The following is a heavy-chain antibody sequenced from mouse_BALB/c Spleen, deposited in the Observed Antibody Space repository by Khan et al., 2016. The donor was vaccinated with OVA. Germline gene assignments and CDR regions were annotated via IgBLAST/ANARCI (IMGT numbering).Heavy chain of an antibody. CDR3: ASHLTGSFAY. V-gene: IGHV5-6*01. Sequence: EVELVESGGHLLKPGGSLRLSCAASGFTFSAYGLSFVRQTPYKRLEWVATINIDGYYTYYPNTVTERFTTFKNNAENTLYLPMSCHNSEDTAIYYCASHLTGSFAYWGQGTLVTVSA. J-gene: IGHJ3*01. CDR2: INIDGYYT. D-gene: IGHD4-1*01. CDR1: GFTFSAYG.